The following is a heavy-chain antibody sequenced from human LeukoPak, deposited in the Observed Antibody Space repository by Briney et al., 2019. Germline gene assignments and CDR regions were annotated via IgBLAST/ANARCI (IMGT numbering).Heavy chain of an antibody. Sequence: GGSLRLACAASGFTFSNYWIHWVRQAPGKGLVWVSRINSDGNSTSYADSVKGRFTISRDNAKNTLYLQMNSLRAEDTAVYYCASLGRSFDYWGQGTLVTVSS. CDR3: ASLGRSFDY. V-gene: IGHV3-74*01. CDR1: GFTFSNYW. D-gene: IGHD1-26*01. J-gene: IGHJ4*02. CDR2: INSDGNST.